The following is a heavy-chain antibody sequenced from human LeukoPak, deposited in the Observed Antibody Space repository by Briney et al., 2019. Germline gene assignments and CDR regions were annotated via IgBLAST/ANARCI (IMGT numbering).Heavy chain of an antibody. J-gene: IGHJ4*02. CDR3: AKEGPFSAIFGVVIRAFDY. Sequence: RRSLRLSCAASGFTFSSYGMHWVRQAPGKGLEWVAVISYDGSNKYYADSVKGRFTISRDNSKNTLYLQMNSLRAEDTAVYYCAKEGPFSAIFGVVIRAFDYWGQGTLVTVSS. D-gene: IGHD3-3*01. CDR2: ISYDGSNK. V-gene: IGHV3-30*18. CDR1: GFTFSSYG.